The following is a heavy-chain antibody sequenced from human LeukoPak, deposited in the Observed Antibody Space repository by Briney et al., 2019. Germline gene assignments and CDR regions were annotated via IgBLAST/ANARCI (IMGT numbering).Heavy chain of an antibody. D-gene: IGHD6-19*01. V-gene: IGHV4-39*01. CDR2: IYYSGST. CDR1: GGSISSSSYY. J-gene: IGHJ6*03. CDR3: ARGTSGWQYYYYYYYMDV. Sequence: SETLSLTCTVPGGSISSSSYYWGWIRQPPGKGLEWIGSIYYSGSTYYNPSLKSRVTISVDTSKNQFSLKLSSVTAADTAVYYCARGTSGWQYYYYYYYMDVWGKGTTVTVSS.